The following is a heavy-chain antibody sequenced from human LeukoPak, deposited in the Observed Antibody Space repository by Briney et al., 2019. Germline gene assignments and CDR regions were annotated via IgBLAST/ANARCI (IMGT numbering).Heavy chain of an antibody. D-gene: IGHD6-19*01. CDR3: AKSVAGTHFDY. Sequence: GGSLRLSCAASGFTSSSYGMHWVRQAPGKGLEWVAVISYDGSNKYYADSVKGRFTISRDNSKNTLYLQMNSLRAEDTAVYYCAKSVAGTHFDYWGQGTLVTVSS. CDR1: GFTSSSYG. V-gene: IGHV3-30*18. J-gene: IGHJ4*02. CDR2: ISYDGSNK.